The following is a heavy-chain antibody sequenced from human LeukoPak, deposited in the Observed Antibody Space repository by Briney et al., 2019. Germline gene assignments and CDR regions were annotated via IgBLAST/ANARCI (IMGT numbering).Heavy chain of an antibody. J-gene: IGHJ3*02. CDR2: ISGSGGST. D-gene: IGHD3-22*01. V-gene: IGHV3-23*01. Sequence: GGSLRLSCAASGFTFSSYAMSWVRQAPGKGLEWVSAISGSGGSTYYADSVKGRFTISRDNSKNTLYLQMNSLRAEDTAVYYCASRYYDSSGYYWDDAFDIWGQGTMVTVSS. CDR3: ASRYYDSSGYYWDDAFDI. CDR1: GFTFSSYA.